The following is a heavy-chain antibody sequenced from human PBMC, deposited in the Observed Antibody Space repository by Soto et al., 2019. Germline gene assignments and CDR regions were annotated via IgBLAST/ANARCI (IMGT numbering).Heavy chain of an antibody. CDR1: GFTFSSYA. V-gene: IGHV3-23*01. Sequence: EVQLLESGGGLVQPGGSLRLSCAASGFTFSSYAMSWVRQAPGKGLEWGSAISGSGGSTYYADSVKGRFTISRDNSKNTLYLQMNSLRAEDTAVYYCAKDPRYSSGWYRSYYGMDVWGQGTTVTVSS. CDR3: AKDPRYSSGWYRSYYGMDV. J-gene: IGHJ6*02. CDR2: ISGSGGST. D-gene: IGHD6-19*01.